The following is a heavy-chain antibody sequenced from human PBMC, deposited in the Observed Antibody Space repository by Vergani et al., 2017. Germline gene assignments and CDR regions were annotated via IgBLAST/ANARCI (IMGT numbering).Heavy chain of an antibody. CDR1: GFSLSNARMG. V-gene: IGHV2-26*01. J-gene: IGHJ6*02. Sequence: QVTFKESGPVLVKPTETLTLTCTVSGFSLSNARMGVSWIRQPPGKALEWLAHIFSNDEKSYSTSLKSMLTIAKDTSKSQVVPTMTNMDPVDTATYYCARIRMGTDYYGSGSDRTYYYYGMDVWGQGTTVTVSS. CDR2: IFSNDEK. D-gene: IGHD3-10*01. CDR3: ARIRMGTDYYGSGSDRTYYYYGMDV.